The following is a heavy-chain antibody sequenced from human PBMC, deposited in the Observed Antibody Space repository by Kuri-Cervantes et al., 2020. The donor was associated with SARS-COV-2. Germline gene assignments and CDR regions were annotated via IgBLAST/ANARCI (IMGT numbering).Heavy chain of an antibody. CDR2: INPNSGGT. D-gene: IGHD3-22*01. Sequence: ASVKVSCKASGYTFTDYYMHWVRQAPGQGLEWMGWINPNSGGTNYAQKFKGWVTMTRDTSISTVYMELSRLRSDDTAVYYCARSTPSRRLVVISQGGAFDIWGQGTIVTVSS. CDR3: ARSTPSRRLVVISQGGAFDI. CDR1: GYTFTDYY. V-gene: IGHV1-2*04. J-gene: IGHJ3*02.